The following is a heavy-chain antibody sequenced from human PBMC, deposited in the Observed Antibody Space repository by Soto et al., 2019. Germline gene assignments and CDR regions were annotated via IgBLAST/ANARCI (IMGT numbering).Heavy chain of an antibody. CDR1: GGTFSSYA. J-gene: IGHJ6*02. CDR3: AATYYYDSSGYYGYYYGMDV. D-gene: IGHD3-22*01. CDR2: IIPIFGTA. Sequence: QVQLVQSGAEVKKPGSSVKVSCKASGGTFSSYAISWVRQAPGQGLEWMGGIIPIFGTANYAQKFQGRVTITADESTSTAYMELSSLRSEATAVYYCAATYYYDSSGYYGYYYGMDVWGQGTTVTVSS. V-gene: IGHV1-69*01.